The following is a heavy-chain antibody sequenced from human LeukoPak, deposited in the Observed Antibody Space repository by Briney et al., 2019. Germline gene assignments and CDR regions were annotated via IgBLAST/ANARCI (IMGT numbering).Heavy chain of an antibody. V-gene: IGHV4-30-4*01. CDR3: ARGGTTIFGVVTYNWFDP. J-gene: IGHJ5*02. CDR1: GGSISSGDYY. CDR2: IYYSGST. D-gene: IGHD3-3*01. Sequence: SSETLSLTCTASGGSISSGDYYWSWIRQPPGKGLEWIGYIYYSGSTYYNPSLKSRVTISVDTSKNQFSLKLSSVTAADTAVYYCARGGTTIFGVVTYNWFDPWGQGTLVTVSS.